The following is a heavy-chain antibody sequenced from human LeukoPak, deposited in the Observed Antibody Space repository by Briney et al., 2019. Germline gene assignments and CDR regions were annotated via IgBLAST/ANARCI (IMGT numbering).Heavy chain of an antibody. CDR2: IIPILGIA. D-gene: IGHD6-19*01. CDR1: GGTFSSYA. J-gene: IGHJ3*02. V-gene: IGHV1-69*04. Sequence: SVKVSCKASGGTFSSYAISWVRQAPGQGLEWMGRIIPILGIANYAQKFQGRVTITADKSTSTAYMELSSLRSEDTAVYYCARVGLWLDAFDIWGQGTMVTVSS. CDR3: ARVGLWLDAFDI.